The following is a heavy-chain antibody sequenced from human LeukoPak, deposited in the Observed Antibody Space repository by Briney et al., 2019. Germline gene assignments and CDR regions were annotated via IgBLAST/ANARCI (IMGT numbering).Heavy chain of an antibody. V-gene: IGHV3-23*01. CDR1: GFTFSSYA. D-gene: IGHD5-24*01. CDR2: ISGSGGST. CDR3: AKGGPQFFDY. Sequence: GGSLRLSCAASGFTFSSYAMNWVRQAPGKGLEWVSAISGSGGSTYYADSVKGRFTISRDDSKNMLYLQMNSLKADDTALYYCAKGGPQFFDYWGQGTLVTVSS. J-gene: IGHJ4*02.